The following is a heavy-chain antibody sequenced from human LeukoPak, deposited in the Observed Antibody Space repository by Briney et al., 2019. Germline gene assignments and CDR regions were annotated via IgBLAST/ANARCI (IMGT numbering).Heavy chain of an antibody. CDR1: GFTFSSYW. CDR3: ARDRMGAYYFDY. J-gene: IGHJ4*02. V-gene: IGHV3-7*01. CDR2: IKQDGSEK. D-gene: IGHD1-26*01. Sequence: GGSLRLSCAASGFTFSSYWMSWVRQAPGKGLEWVANIKQDGSEKYYVDSVKGRFTISRDNAKNSVYPQMNSLRAEDTAVYYCARDRMGAYYFDYWGQGILVTVSS.